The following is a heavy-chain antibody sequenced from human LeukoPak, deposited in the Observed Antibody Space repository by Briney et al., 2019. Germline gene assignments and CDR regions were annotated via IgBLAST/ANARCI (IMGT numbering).Heavy chain of an antibody. CDR1: GGSISSSSYY. V-gene: IGHV4-39*01. J-gene: IGHJ5*02. CDR3: ARHHSFLRVAGTHWFDP. D-gene: IGHD6-19*01. CDR2: IYYSGST. Sequence: SETLSLTCTVSGGSISSSSYYWGWIRQPPGKGLEWIGSIYYSGSTYYNPSLKSRVTISVDTSKNQFSLKLSSVTAADTAVYYCARHHSFLRVAGTHWFDPWGQGTLVTVSS.